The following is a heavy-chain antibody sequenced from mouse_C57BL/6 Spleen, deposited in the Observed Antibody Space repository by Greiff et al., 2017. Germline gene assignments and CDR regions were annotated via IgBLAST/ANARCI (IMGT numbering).Heavy chain of an antibody. Sequence: QVHVKQSGPGLVQPSQSLSITCTVSGFSLTSYGVHWVRQSPGKGLEWLGVIWSGGSTDYNAAFISRLSISKDNSKSQVFFKMNSLQADDTAIYYCARNYYDYDEGYYAMDYWGQGTSVTVSS. D-gene: IGHD2-4*01. J-gene: IGHJ4*01. V-gene: IGHV2-2*01. CDR1: GFSLTSYG. CDR2: IWSGGST. CDR3: ARNYYDYDEGYYAMDY.